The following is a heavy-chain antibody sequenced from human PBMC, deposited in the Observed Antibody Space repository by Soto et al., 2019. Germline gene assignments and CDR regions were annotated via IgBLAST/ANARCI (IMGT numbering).Heavy chain of an antibody. D-gene: IGHD1-26*01. V-gene: IGHV4-31*03. CDR3: ARSPSVGSLFYYYGMDV. Sequence: SDTLSLTCTVSGDSITRGGFYWSWIRQDPGKGLEWIGYIYYSGSTYYNPSLKSRVTISVDTSKNQFSLKLSSVTAADTAVYYCARSPSVGSLFYYYGMDVWGQGTTVT. J-gene: IGHJ6*02. CDR2: IYYSGST. CDR1: GDSITRGGFY.